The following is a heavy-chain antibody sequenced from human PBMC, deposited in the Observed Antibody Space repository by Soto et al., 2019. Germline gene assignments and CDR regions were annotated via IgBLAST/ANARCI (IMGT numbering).Heavy chain of an antibody. CDR2: IIPIFGTA. CDR3: AREAAAAFRDAFDI. D-gene: IGHD6-13*01. CDR1: GGTFSSYA. Sequence: SVKVSCKASGGTFSSYAISWVRQAPGQGLEWMGGIIPIFGTANYAQKFQGRVTITADESTSTAYMELSSLRSGDTAVYYCAREAAAAFRDAFDIWGQGTMVTVSS. J-gene: IGHJ3*02. V-gene: IGHV1-69*13.